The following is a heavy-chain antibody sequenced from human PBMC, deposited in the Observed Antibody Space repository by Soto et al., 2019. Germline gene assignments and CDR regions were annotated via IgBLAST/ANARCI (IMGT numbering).Heavy chain of an antibody. V-gene: IGHV3-23*02. Sequence: GGSLRLSCAASGFSFSSYAMSCVRQAPGKGLEWASGISGSGGGTYYVVSVKGRFSISRDNSKNTLYLQRNSLRAEDTAVYYCAKGPTQISGWFDYWGQGTLVTVYS. D-gene: IGHD6-19*01. CDR3: AKGPTQISGWFDY. CDR1: GFSFSSYA. CDR2: ISGSGGGT. J-gene: IGHJ4*02.